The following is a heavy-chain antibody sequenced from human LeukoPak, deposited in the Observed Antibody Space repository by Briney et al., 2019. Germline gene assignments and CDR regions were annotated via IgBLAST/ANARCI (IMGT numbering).Heavy chain of an antibody. CDR1: GGTFSSYA. CDR3: ASQKSGRYEVHWFDP. D-gene: IGHD6-19*01. Sequence: ASVKVSCKASGGTFSSYAISWVRQAPGQGLEWMGGIIPIFGTANYAQKFQGRVTITADKSTSTAYMELSSLRSEDTAVYYCASQKSGRYEVHWFDPWGQGTLVTVSS. V-gene: IGHV1-69*06. CDR2: IIPIFGTA. J-gene: IGHJ5*02.